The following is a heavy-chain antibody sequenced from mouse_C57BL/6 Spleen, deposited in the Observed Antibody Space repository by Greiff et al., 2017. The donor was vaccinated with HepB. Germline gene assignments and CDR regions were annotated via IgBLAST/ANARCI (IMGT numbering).Heavy chain of an antibody. J-gene: IGHJ3*01. CDR3: ARPDSSGSAWFAY. Sequence: EVQGVESGGDLVKPGGSLKLSCAASGFTFSSYGMSWVRQTPDKRLEWVATISSGGSYTYYPDSVKGRFTISRDNAKNTLYLQMSSLKSEDTAMYNCARPDSSGSAWFAYWGQGTLVTVSA. D-gene: IGHD3-2*02. V-gene: IGHV5-6*01. CDR1: GFTFSSYG. CDR2: ISSGGSYT.